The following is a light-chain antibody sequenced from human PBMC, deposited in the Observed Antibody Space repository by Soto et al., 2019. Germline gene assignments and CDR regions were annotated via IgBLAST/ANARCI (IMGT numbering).Light chain of an antibody. J-gene: IGKJ1*01. Sequence: EIVMTQSPATLAVSPGERATLSCRASQSVRINVAWYQQKNGQAPRLLIYGAFNRATGIPARFSGSGSETDFTLTISSLEPEDFAVYYCQQYNSSPRTFGQGTKVDIK. V-gene: IGKV3D-15*01. CDR1: QSVRIN. CDR3: QQYNSSPRT. CDR2: GAF.